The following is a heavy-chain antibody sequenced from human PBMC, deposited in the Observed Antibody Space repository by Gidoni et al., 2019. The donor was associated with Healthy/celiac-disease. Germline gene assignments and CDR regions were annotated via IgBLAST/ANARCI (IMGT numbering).Heavy chain of an antibody. CDR1: GFTFRSYG. V-gene: IGHV3-30*18. D-gene: IGHD2-21*01. CDR3: AKDGEVVYFQH. J-gene: IGHJ1*01. Sequence: QVQLVESGGGVVQPGRSLRLSCAASGFTFRSYGLHWVRQAPGKGREWVAVISYDGRNKYYADSVKGRFTISRDNSKNTLYLQMNSLRAEDTAVYYCAKDGEVVYFQHWGHGTLVTVSS. CDR2: ISYDGRNK.